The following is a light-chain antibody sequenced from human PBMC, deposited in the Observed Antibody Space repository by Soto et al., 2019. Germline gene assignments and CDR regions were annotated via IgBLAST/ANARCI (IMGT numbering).Light chain of an antibody. CDR2: AAS. CDR3: QQYDSSPPNT. V-gene: IGKV3-20*01. J-gene: IGKJ2*01. CDR1: QGVSGNF. Sequence: DIVLTQSPDTLSLSPGERATLSCRASQGVSGNFLAWYQHRPGQAPRLLIYAASSRPTGIPDRFSGSGSGTDFTLTISRLEPEDFAVYYCQQYDSSPPNTFGQGTRLEIK.